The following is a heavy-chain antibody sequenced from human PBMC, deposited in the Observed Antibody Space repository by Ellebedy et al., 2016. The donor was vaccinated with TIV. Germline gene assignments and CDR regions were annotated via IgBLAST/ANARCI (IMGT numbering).Heavy chain of an antibody. CDR1: GFTFSSYW. J-gene: IGHJ6*02. V-gene: IGHV3-7*03. D-gene: IGHD3-16*02. CDR2: IKQDGSEK. CDR3: ATNTLDYDYIWGSYRRDYYYYGMDV. Sequence: GGSLRLXXAASGFTFSSYWMSWVRQAPGKGLEWVANIKQDGSEKYYVDSVKGRFTISRDNAKNSLYLQMNSLRAEDTAVYYCATNTLDYDYIWGSYRRDYYYYGMDVWGQGTTVTVSS.